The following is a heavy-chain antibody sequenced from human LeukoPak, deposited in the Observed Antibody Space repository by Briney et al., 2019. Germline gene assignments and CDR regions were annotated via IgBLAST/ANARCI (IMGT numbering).Heavy chain of an antibody. CDR1: GYTFNNYG. CDR2: ISGYSGDT. CDR3: ARDRGISGSYYPFDY. D-gene: IGHD3-10*01. V-gene: IGHV1-18*01. J-gene: IGHJ4*02. Sequence: GASVKVSCKASGYTFNNYGLSWVRQAPGQGLEWVAWISGYSGDTNSAQKFQGRVTMTTDTSTTTAYMELRSLRSDDTAVYYCARDRGISGSYYPFDYWGQGTLVTVSS.